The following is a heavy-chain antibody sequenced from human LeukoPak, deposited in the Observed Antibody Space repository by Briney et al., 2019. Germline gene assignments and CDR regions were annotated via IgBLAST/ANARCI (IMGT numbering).Heavy chain of an antibody. CDR1: GFTFSSYG. V-gene: IGHV3-33*01. J-gene: IGHJ4*02. CDR2: IWYDGSNK. Sequence: PGRSLRLSCAASGFTFSSYGMHWVRQAPGKGLEWVAVIWYDGSNKYYADSLKGRFTISRDNSKNTLYLQMNSLRAEDTAVYYCARGYGGNSWHFDYWGQGTPVTVSS. D-gene: IGHD4-23*01. CDR3: ARGYGGNSWHFDY.